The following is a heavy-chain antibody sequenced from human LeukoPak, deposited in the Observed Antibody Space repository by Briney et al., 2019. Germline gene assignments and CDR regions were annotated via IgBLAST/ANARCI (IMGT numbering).Heavy chain of an antibody. CDR1: GGSISSGSYY. D-gene: IGHD2-15*01. V-gene: IGHV4-61*02. Sequence: PSETLSLTCTVSGGSISSGSYYWSWIRQPAGKGLEWIGRIYTSGSTNYNPSLKSRVTISVDTSKNQFSLKLSSVTAADTAVYYCARDQCSGGSCYSYYYYMDVWGKGTTVTVSS. CDR3: ARDQCSGGSCYSYYYYMDV. CDR2: IYTSGST. J-gene: IGHJ6*03.